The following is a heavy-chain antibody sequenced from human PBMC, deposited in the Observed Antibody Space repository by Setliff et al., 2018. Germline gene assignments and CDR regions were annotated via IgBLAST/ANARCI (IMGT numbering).Heavy chain of an antibody. CDR3: VREGVDSRSSTDYRYYMDV. CDR1: GFRFTNFG. CDR2: TVPIFGTT. Sequence: SVKVSCKTSGFRFTNFGFSWVRQAPGQGLEWMGGTVPIFGTTDYAQKFRGRVTIITDESTSTAFMQLSSLRSEDTAVYYCVREGVDSRSSTDYRYYMDVWGEGTTVTVSS. J-gene: IGHJ6*03. V-gene: IGHV1-69*05. D-gene: IGHD3-22*01.